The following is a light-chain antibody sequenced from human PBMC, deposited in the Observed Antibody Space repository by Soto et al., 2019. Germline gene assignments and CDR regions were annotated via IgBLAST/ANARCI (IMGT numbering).Light chain of an antibody. CDR3: AAWDDSLNGHVV. J-gene: IGLJ2*01. V-gene: IGLV1-47*02. CDR2: SNN. CDR1: SSNIGSNY. Sequence: QLVLTQPPSASGTPGQRVTISCSGSSSNIGSNYVYWYQQLPGTAPKLLIYSNNQRPSGVPDRFSGSKSGTSASLAISGLRSEDEADYYCAAWDDSLNGHVVFGGGTKLTVL.